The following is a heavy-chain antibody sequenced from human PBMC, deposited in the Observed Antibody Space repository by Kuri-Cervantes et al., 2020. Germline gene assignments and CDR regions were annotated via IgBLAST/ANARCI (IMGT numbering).Heavy chain of an antibody. V-gene: IGHV3-9*01. J-gene: IGHJ4*02. CDR1: GFTFDDHA. Sequence: GGSLRLSCAASGFTFDDHAMHWVRQAPGKGLEWVSGISWNSGRIGYADSVKGRFTISRDNAKNSLYLQMNSLRAEDTALYYYAKDIGPYYYDSSGYYDYWGQGTLVTVSS. CDR3: AKDIGPYYYDSSGYYDY. CDR2: ISWNSGRI. D-gene: IGHD3-22*01.